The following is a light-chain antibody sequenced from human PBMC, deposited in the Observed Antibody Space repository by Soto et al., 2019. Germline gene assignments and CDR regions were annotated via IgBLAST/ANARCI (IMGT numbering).Light chain of an antibody. CDR2: GAS. Sequence: SPGTLSLSPGERATLSCRASQSVSSSYLAWYQQKPGQAPRLLIYGASSRATGIPDRFSGSGSGTDFTLTISRLEPEDFAVYYCQQYGSSPPMITFGQGTRLEI. J-gene: IGKJ5*01. CDR3: QQYGSSPPMIT. V-gene: IGKV3-20*01. CDR1: QSVSSSY.